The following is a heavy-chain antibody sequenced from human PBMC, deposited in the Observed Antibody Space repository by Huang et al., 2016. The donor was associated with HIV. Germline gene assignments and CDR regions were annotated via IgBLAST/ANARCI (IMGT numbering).Heavy chain of an antibody. CDR3: VKDRGQQLSPFDS. V-gene: IGHV3-21*01. CDR1: GFSLDSFN. D-gene: IGHD6-13*01. J-gene: IGHJ4*02. Sequence: EVQLVDSGGGLVKPGGSLRLSCAASGFSLDSFNMFWVRQTPAKGLQWVAFISPRRSFIEYADSVKGRFSISRDNAKNSLYLQMNSLRGEDTAVYYCVKDRGQQLSPFDSWGQGTLVTVSS. CDR2: ISPRRSFI.